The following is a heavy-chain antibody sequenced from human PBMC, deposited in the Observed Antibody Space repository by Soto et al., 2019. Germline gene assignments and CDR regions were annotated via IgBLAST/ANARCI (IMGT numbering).Heavy chain of an antibody. V-gene: IGHV5-51*01. J-gene: IGHJ4*02. CDR3: ARRGINKWNHPPLDF. D-gene: IGHD1-20*01. Sequence: GESLKISCKGSGYSFTSYWIGWVLQIPGKGLEWMGIIYPGDSDTRYSPSFQGQVTVSADKSISTAYLQWSSLKASDTAMYYCARRGINKWNHPPLDFWGQRTPVLVSS. CDR2: IYPGDSDT. CDR1: GYSFTSYW.